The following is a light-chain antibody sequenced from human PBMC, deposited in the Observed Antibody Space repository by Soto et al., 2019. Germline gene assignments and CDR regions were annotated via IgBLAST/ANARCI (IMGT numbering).Light chain of an antibody. V-gene: IGKV3-20*01. Sequence: EIVLTQSPGTLSLSPGEGATISCRASQSVTGSYLAWYQQKPGQSPRLLIYGASTRATGFPDRFSGSGSGTDFTLTISRPEPEDFAVYCCQQYGSSPPTFGQGTKV. CDR2: GAS. J-gene: IGKJ1*01. CDR3: QQYGSSPPT. CDR1: QSVTGSY.